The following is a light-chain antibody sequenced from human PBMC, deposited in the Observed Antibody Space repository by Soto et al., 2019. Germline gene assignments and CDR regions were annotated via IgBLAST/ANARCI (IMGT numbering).Light chain of an antibody. Sequence: EIVLTQYPGTLSLSPGERSTLSCRASQSVSSYLAWYQQQPGQCPRLLIYDASNRATGIPARFSGSGSGTDFTLTISSLEPEDFAVYYCQQRSNWPTFGQGTQVEIK. CDR2: DAS. J-gene: IGKJ1*01. CDR1: QSVSSY. V-gene: IGKV3-11*01. CDR3: QQRSNWPT.